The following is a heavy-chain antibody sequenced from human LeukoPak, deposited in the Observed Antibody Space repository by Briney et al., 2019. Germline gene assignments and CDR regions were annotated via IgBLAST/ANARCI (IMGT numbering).Heavy chain of an antibody. J-gene: IGHJ5*02. CDR2: IHPGDSDT. D-gene: IGHD2-15*01. CDR3: ARLYIQRHINYNWFDP. V-gene: IGHV5-51*01. Sequence: GEPLKISCTASGYSFSNYWIGWVRQMPGKGLEWMGIIHPGDSDTKYSPSVQGQVTIPDDKSLTTAYLQWSSLKASDTAIYYCARLYIQRHINYNWFDPWGQGTLVTVSS. CDR1: GYSFSNYW.